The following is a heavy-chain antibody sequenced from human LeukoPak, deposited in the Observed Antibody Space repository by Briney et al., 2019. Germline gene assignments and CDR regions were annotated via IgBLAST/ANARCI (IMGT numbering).Heavy chain of an antibody. CDR2: ICSGGST. CDR3: ASSSGFVKIDY. CDR1: GFTVSHNY. J-gene: IGHJ4*02. Sequence: GGSLRLSCAASGFTVSHNYMSWVRQAPGKGLEWVSVICSGGSTYYADSVKGRFTISRDNSKNTLYLQMNSLRAEDTAVYYCASSSGFVKIDYWGQGTLVTVSS. V-gene: IGHV3-66*02. D-gene: IGHD6-19*01.